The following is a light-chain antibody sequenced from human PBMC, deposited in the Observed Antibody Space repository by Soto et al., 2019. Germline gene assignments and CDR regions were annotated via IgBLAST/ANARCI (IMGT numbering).Light chain of an antibody. CDR2: KAS. Sequence: DIQMTQSPSTLSASVGDRGTITCLASESISRWLALYQQKPGKAPKLLIYKASSLESGVPSRFSGSGSGTEFTLTINSLQADDFATYYCQQHNSFSITFGQGTRLEIK. J-gene: IGKJ5*01. CDR3: QQHNSFSIT. CDR1: ESISRW. V-gene: IGKV1-5*03.